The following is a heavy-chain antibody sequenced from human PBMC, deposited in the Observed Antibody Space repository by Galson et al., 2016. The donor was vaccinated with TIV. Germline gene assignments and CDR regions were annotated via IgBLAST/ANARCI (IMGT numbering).Heavy chain of an antibody. Sequence: SVKVSCKASGYTFTSFDISWIRQAPGQGLEWMGWMSPSNGNTGYAQKFLGRITITRHPSTTTGYMELSGLTSEDTAVYYCARGHYYDSSGYSFDFWGQGTLVTVSS. CDR2: MSPSNGNT. V-gene: IGHV1-8*01. J-gene: IGHJ4*02. CDR3: ARGHYYDSSGYSFDF. CDR1: GYTFTSFD. D-gene: IGHD3-22*01.